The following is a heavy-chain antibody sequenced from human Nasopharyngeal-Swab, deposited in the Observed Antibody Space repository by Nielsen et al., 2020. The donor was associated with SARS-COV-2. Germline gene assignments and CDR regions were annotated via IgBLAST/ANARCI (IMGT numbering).Heavy chain of an antibody. CDR1: GYTFTSYA. V-gene: IGHV1-3*01. CDR3: ARGGKRGLYCSGGSCYPDY. CDR2: INAGNGNT. J-gene: IGHJ4*02. D-gene: IGHD2-15*01. Sequence: ASVKVSCKASGYTFTSYAMHWVRQAPGQRLEWMGWINAGNGNTKYSQKFQGRVTITRDTSASTAYMELSSLRSEDTAVYYCARGGKRGLYCSGGSCYPDYWGQGTRVTVSS.